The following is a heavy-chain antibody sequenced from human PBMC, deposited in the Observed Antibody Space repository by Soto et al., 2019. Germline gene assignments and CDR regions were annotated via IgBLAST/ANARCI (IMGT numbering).Heavy chain of an antibody. D-gene: IGHD2-15*01. CDR3: ARGYCSGGSCYFPPFADY. Sequence: ASVKVSCKASGYTFTSYGINWVRQAPGQGLEWMGWISGYNGNTNYAQKLQGRVTMATNTSTSTAYMELRSLRSDDTAVYYCARGYCSGGSCYFPPFADYWGQGTLVTVSS. V-gene: IGHV1-18*01. J-gene: IGHJ4*02. CDR2: ISGYNGNT. CDR1: GYTFTSYG.